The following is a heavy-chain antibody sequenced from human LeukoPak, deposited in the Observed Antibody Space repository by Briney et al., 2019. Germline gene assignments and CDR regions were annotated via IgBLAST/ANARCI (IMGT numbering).Heavy chain of an antibody. V-gene: IGHV3-49*04. CDR2: IRSKAYGGTT. CDR3: TSGYSGYDGFWLSY. D-gene: IGHD5-12*01. CDR1: GFTFGDYA. J-gene: IGHJ4*02. Sequence: GGSLRLSCTAYGFTFGDYAMSWVRQAPGKGLEWVGFIRSKAYGGTTEYAASVKGRFTISRDDSKSIAYLQMSGLKTEDTAVYYCTSGYSGYDGFWLSYWGQGTLVTVSS.